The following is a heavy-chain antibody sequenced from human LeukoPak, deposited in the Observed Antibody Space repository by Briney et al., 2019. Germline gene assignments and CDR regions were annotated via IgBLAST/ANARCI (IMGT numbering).Heavy chain of an antibody. CDR1: GYTFTGYY. Sequence: ASVKVSCKASGYTFTGYYMHWVRQAPGQGLEWMGWINPNSGGTNYAQKFQGRVTMARDTSISTAYMELSRLRSDDTAVYYCARDLLRRSMVEYYFDYWGQGTLVTVSS. V-gene: IGHV1-2*02. J-gene: IGHJ4*02. CDR3: ARDLLRRSMVEYYFDY. CDR2: INPNSGGT. D-gene: IGHD3-10*01.